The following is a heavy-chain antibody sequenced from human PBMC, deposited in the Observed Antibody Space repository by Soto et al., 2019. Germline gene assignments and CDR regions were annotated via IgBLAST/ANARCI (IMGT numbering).Heavy chain of an antibody. CDR3: ARAGWYRFDY. V-gene: IGHV3-74*01. Sequence: EVQLVESGGGLVQPGGSLRLSCAASGFTFSNYWVHWVRQAPGKGLMWVSRINSDGTTINYADSVEGRFTISRDNAKNTLFLHMNSLRVEDTAVYYCARAGWYRFDYWGQGTLVTVSS. CDR2: INSDGTTI. CDR1: GFTFSNYW. J-gene: IGHJ4*02. D-gene: IGHD6-19*01.